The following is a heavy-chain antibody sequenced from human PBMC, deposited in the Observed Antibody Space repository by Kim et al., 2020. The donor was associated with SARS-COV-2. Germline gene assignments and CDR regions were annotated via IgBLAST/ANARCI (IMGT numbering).Heavy chain of an antibody. Sequence: GGSLRLSCVASGFTFNTHWMQWVRQAPGKGLEWVASIKGDGSEKTYLDSVKGRFTISRDNAVTSLYLQMDSLRVDDTALYYCVGTGMYSYWGQGTLVTVS. CDR3: VGTGMYSY. CDR1: GFTFNTHW. V-gene: IGHV3-7*01. J-gene: IGHJ4*02. D-gene: IGHD2-21*02. CDR2: IKGDGSEK.